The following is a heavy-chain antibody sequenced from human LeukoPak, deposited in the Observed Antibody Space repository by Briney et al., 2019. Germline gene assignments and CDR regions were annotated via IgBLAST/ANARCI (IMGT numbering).Heavy chain of an antibody. J-gene: IGHJ5*02. CDR1: GGSISSYY. D-gene: IGHD2-15*01. CDR2: IYYSGST. CDR3: ARGQRDRAYCSGGSCSRFDP. Sequence: ASETLSLTCTVSGGSISSYYWSWIRQPPGKRLEWIGYIYYSGSTNYNPSLKSRVTISVDTSKNQFSLKLSSVTAADTAVYYCARGQRDRAYCSGGSCSRFDPWGQGTLVTVSS. V-gene: IGHV4-59*01.